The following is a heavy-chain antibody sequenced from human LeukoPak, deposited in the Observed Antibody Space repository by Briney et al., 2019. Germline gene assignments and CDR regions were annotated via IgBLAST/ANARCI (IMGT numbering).Heavy chain of an antibody. CDR2: ISSSSSTI. V-gene: IGHV3-48*04. CDR3: ARDYYGSGSYLGYFDY. Sequence: GGSLRLSCAASGFTFSSYSMNWVRQAPGKGLEWVSYISSSSSTIYYADSVKGRFTISRDNAKNSLYLQMNSLRAEDTAVYYCARDYYGSGSYLGYFDYWGQGTLVIVSS. J-gene: IGHJ4*02. D-gene: IGHD3-10*01. CDR1: GFTFSSYS.